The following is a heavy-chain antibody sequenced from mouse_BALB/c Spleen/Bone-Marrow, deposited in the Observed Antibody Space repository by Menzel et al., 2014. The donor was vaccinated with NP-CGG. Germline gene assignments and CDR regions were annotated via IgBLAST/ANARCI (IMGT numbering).Heavy chain of an antibody. CDR3: ARSDGYYPYYYAMDY. J-gene: IGHJ4*01. Sequence: QVQLQQSGAELVKPGASVKLSCKASGYTFTGYWMHWVKQRPGQGLEWIGEINPSNGRTNYNEKFKSKATLTVDKSSSTAYMQLSSLTSEDSAVYYCARSDGYYPYYYAMDYWGQGTSVTVSS. CDR1: GYTFTGYW. CDR2: INPSNGRT. V-gene: IGHV1S81*02. D-gene: IGHD2-3*01.